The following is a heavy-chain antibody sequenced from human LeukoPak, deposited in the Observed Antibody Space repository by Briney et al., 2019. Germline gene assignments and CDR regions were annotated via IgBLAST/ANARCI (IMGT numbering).Heavy chain of an antibody. V-gene: IGHV3-48*04. Sequence: PGGSLRLSCAASGFTFSSYSMNWVRQAPGKGLEWVSYISSSSSTIYCADSVKGRFTISRDNAKNSLYLQMNSLRAEDTAVYYCASFKRSKWFGELRAFDYWGQGTLVTVSS. D-gene: IGHD3-10*01. CDR3: ASFKRSKWFGELRAFDY. CDR2: ISSSSSTI. J-gene: IGHJ4*02. CDR1: GFTFSSYS.